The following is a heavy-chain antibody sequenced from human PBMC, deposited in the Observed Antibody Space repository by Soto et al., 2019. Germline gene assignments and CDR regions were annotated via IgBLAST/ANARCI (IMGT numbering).Heavy chain of an antibody. CDR1: GYTFTSYA. J-gene: IGHJ5*02. Sequence: ASVKVSCKASGYTFTSYAMYWVRQAPGQRLEWMGWINAGNGNTKYSQKFQGRVTITRDTSASTAYMELSSLRSEDTAVYYCARDGGIYYDSSGFDWFDPWGQGTLVTVSS. V-gene: IGHV1-3*01. CDR3: ARDGGIYYDSSGFDWFDP. D-gene: IGHD3-22*01. CDR2: INAGNGNT.